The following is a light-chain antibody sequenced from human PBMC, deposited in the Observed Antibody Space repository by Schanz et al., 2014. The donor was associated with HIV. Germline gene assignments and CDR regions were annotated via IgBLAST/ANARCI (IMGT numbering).Light chain of an antibody. CDR3: HQYADSSWS. CDR2: QAS. CDR1: QNIGNW. J-gene: IGKJ1*01. V-gene: IGKV1-5*03. Sequence: DIQMTQSPSTLSASVGDRVTLTCRASQNIGNWLAWYQQKPGKAPHLLIFQASFLKGGVPSRFSGSGAGTEFTLIINSLQPDDSATYYCHQYADSSWSFGLGTKVETK.